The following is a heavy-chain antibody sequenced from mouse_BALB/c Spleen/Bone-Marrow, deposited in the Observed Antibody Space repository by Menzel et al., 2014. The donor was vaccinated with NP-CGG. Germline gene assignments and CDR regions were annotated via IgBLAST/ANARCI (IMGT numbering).Heavy chain of an antibody. CDR3: AAYYYGCSGFAY. CDR2: IDPANGNT. CDR1: GFNIKDTY. V-gene: IGHV14-3*02. Sequence: VQLKHSGAELVKPGASVKLSCTASGFNIKDTYMHWVKQRPEQGLEWIGRIDPANGNTKYDPKFQGKATITADTSSNTTYTQVSSLTSQEAADYYCAAYYYGCSGFAYWGQGTLVTVSA. J-gene: IGHJ3*01. D-gene: IGHD1-1*01.